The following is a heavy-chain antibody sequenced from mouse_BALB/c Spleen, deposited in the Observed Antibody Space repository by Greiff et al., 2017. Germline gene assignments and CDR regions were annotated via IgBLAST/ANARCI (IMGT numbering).Heavy chain of an antibody. D-gene: IGHD3-1*01. Sequence: EVQLQQSGAELVKPGASVKLSCTASGFNIKDTYMHWVKQRPEQGLEWIGRIDPANGNTKYDPKFQGKATITADTSSNTAYLQLSSLTSEDTAVYYCAYSSGQYYYAMDYWGQGTSVTVSS. CDR3: AYSSGQYYYAMDY. J-gene: IGHJ4*01. CDR1: GFNIKDTY. V-gene: IGHV14-3*02. CDR2: IDPANGNT.